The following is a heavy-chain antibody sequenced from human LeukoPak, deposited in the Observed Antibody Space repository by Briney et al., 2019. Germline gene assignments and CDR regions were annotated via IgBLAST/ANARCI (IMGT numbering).Heavy chain of an antibody. Sequence: PGGSLRLSCAASGFTFSSYAIHWVRQAPGKGLDWVAVISYDGNNGYYADSVKGRFTISRDSSKNTLYLQMNSLRAEDTAVYYCARADSPLRTGPALDYWGQGTLVTVSS. V-gene: IGHV3-30*04. CDR2: ISYDGNNG. CDR3: ARADSPLRTGPALDY. D-gene: IGHD1-14*01. J-gene: IGHJ4*02. CDR1: GFTFSSYA.